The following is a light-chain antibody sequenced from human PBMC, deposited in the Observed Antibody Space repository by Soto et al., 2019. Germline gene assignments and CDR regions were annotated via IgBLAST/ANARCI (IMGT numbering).Light chain of an antibody. J-gene: IGLJ1*01. CDR2: DVS. CDR3: SSYTSSSTLLYV. V-gene: IGLV2-14*01. CDR1: SSDVGGYNY. Sequence: QSALTQPASVSGSPGQSITISCTGTSSDVGGYNYVSWYQQHPGKAPKLMIYDVSNRPSGVSNSFSGSKSGNTASLTISGPRAEAEADYYCSSYTSSSTLLYVFGTGT.